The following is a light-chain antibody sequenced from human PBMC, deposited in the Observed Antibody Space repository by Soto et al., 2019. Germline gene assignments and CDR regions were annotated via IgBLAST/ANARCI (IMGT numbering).Light chain of an antibody. J-gene: IGKJ5*01. CDR1: QSVSSN. V-gene: IGKV3-15*01. CDR2: GAS. CDR3: QQYNNWPPT. Sequence: EIMMTPSPATLSVSPVERATLSCRASQSVSSNLAWYQQKPGQAPRLLIYGASTRATGIPARFSGSGSGTEFTLTISSLQSEDFAVYYCQQYNNWPPTFGQGTRLEIK.